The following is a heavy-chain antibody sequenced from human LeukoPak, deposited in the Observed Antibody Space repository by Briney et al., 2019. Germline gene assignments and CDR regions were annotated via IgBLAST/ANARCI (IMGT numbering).Heavy chain of an antibody. Sequence: GGSLRLSCAASGFTFSSYSMNWVRQAPGKGLEWVSYISSSSSTIYYADSVKGRFTISRDNAKNSLYLQMNSLRAEDTAVYYCARPPYYYDSSGYSNWGQGTPVTVSS. CDR3: ARPPYYYDSSGYSN. D-gene: IGHD3-22*01. V-gene: IGHV3-48*04. J-gene: IGHJ4*02. CDR1: GFTFSSYS. CDR2: ISSSSSTI.